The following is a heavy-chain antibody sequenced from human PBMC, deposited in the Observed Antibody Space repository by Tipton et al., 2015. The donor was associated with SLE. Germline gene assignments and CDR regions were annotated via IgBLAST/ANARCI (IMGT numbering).Heavy chain of an antibody. J-gene: IGHJ4*02. CDR1: GDSVSSSSYY. CDR3: ASFDY. Sequence: LRLSCTVSGDSVSSSSYYWGWIRQPPGKGLEWIGSIYYPGSTYYNPSLKSRVTISVDTSMNHFSLRLSSVTAADTAVYYCASFDYWGQGTLVTVSS. V-gene: IGHV4-39*01. CDR2: IYYPGST.